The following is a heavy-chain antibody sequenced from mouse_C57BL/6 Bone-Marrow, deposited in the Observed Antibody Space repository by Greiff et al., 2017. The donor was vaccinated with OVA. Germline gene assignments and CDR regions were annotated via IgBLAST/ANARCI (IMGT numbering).Heavy chain of an antibody. J-gene: IGHJ4*01. CDR1: GYAFSSSW. CDR3: ARGSYAMDY. D-gene: IGHD1-1*01. V-gene: IGHV1-82*01. CDR2: IYPGDGDT. Sequence: QVQLQQSGPELVKPGASVKISCKASGYAFSSSWMNWVKQRPGKGLEWIGRIYPGDGDTNYNGKFKGKATLTADKSSSTAYMQISSLTSEDSAVYFCARGSYAMDYWGQGTSVTVSS.